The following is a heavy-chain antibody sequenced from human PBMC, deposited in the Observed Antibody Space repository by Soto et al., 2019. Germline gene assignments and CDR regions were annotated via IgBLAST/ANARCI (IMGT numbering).Heavy chain of an antibody. CDR2: ISPRSDYI. V-gene: IGHV3-21*06. Sequence: EVQLVESGGGLVKPGGSLRLSCAASGFIFSSYSMNWVRQAPGKGLEWVSSISPRSDYIYFADSMRGRCTSSRDNAQNSLQLHMNNLRAEDTAVYHCARVSGTLERYSDLDYWGQGTLVTVSS. CDR1: GFIFSSYS. CDR3: ARVSGTLERYSDLDY. D-gene: IGHD3-10*01. J-gene: IGHJ4*02.